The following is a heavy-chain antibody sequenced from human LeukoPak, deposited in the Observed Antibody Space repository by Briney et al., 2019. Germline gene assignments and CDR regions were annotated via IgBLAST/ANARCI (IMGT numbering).Heavy chain of an antibody. Sequence: EGSLRLSCAASGFTFSKYWMLWVRQAPGKGLESVSRINTDGTVTTYADSVKGRFTVSRDNADNTMFLQMNSVRDEDTAVYYCATKQWLAPPPDSWGQGTPVTVSS. CDR1: GFTFSKYW. J-gene: IGHJ4*02. D-gene: IGHD6-19*01. CDR3: ATKQWLAPPPDS. CDR2: INTDGTVT. V-gene: IGHV3-74*01.